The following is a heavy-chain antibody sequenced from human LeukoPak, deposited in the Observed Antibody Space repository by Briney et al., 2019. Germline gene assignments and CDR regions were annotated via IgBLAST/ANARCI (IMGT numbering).Heavy chain of an antibody. CDR2: IYTSGRT. D-gene: IGHD3-22*01. CDR1: GGSISSGSYY. J-gene: IGHJ5*02. Sequence: PSETLSLTCTVSGGSISSGSYYWSWIRQPAGKGLEWIGRIYTSGRTNYNPSLKSRVTISVDTSKNQFSLKLSSVTAADTAVYYCARGTMIGDWFDPWGQGTLVTVSS. CDR3: ARGTMIGDWFDP. V-gene: IGHV4-61*02.